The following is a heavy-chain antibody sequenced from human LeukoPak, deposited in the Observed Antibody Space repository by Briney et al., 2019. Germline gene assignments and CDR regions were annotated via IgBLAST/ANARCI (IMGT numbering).Heavy chain of an antibody. Sequence: SQTQSLTCTVSGGSISGGGYYWGWIRQPPGKGLEWIGYIHHSGSTYYSPSLKSRVTISVDRSKSQFSLKLSSVTAADTAVYYCARVYCSSTSCYVVYWGQGTLVTVSS. D-gene: IGHD2-2*01. CDR3: ARVYCSSTSCYVVY. CDR1: GGSISGGGYY. CDR2: IHHSGST. V-gene: IGHV4-30-2*01. J-gene: IGHJ4*02.